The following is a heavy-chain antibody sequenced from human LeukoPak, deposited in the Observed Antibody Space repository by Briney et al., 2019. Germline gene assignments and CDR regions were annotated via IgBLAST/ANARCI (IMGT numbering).Heavy chain of an antibody. CDR1: GDSVSSNSAA. V-gene: IGHV6-1*01. CDR3: ARDHPYCSGGSCYIKHGAFDI. Sequence: SQTLSLTCAISGDSVSSNSAAWNWIRQSPSRGLEWLGRTYYRSKWYNDYAVSVKSRITINPDTSKNQFSLQLSSVTPEDTAVYYCARDHPYCSGGSCYIKHGAFDIWGQGTMVTVSS. D-gene: IGHD2-15*01. CDR2: TYYRSKWYN. J-gene: IGHJ3*02.